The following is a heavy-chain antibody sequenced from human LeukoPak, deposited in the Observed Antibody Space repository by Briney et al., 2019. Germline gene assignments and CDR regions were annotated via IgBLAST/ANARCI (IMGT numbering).Heavy chain of an antibody. J-gene: IGHJ5*02. CDR3: ARARHDSSWYDATNNWFDP. CDR1: GYTFTSYD. V-gene: IGHV1-8*01. Sequence: TSVKVSCKASGYTFTSYDINWVRQATGQGLEWMGWMNPNSGNTGYAQKFQGRVTMPRNTSISTAYMELSSLRSEDTAVYYCARARHDSSWYDATNNWFDPWGQGTLVTVSS. CDR2: MNPNSGNT. D-gene: IGHD6-13*01.